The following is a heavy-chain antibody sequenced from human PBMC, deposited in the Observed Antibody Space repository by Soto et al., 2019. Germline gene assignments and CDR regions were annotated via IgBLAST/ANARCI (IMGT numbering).Heavy chain of an antibody. V-gene: IGHV3-23*01. CDR2: ISGSGGGT. J-gene: IGHJ3*02. CDR3: AKVPTGEMGTVFQAFDI. D-gene: IGHD1-26*01. CDR1: EFTFSSYA. Sequence: XGSLRLSCVASEFTFSSYAMSWVRQAPGKGLEWVSVISGSGGGTYYADSVKGRFAVSRDNSKSTLYLQMNSLRDEDTAVYYCAKVPTGEMGTVFQAFDIWGQGTMVTVSS.